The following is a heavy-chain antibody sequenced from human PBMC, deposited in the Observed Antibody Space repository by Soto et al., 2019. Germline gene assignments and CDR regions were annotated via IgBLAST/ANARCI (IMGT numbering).Heavy chain of an antibody. Sequence: QLQLQESGPGLVKPSETLSLTCTVSGGSISSISYYWGWIRQPPGKGLEWIGSIYYSGSTYYNPSLKIRVTISVDTSKNQFSLKLSSVTAADTAVYYCARIAARPNAFEIWVQGTMVTVSS. D-gene: IGHD6-6*01. J-gene: IGHJ3*02. V-gene: IGHV4-39*01. CDR1: GGSISSISYY. CDR3: ARIAARPNAFEI. CDR2: IYYSGST.